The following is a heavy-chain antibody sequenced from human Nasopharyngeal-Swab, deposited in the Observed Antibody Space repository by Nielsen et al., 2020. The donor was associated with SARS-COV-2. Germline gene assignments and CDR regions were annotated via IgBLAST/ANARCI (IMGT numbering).Heavy chain of an antibody. CDR2: IYSGGSST. CDR3: AKDQRYSGYDSFDY. J-gene: IGHJ4*02. CDR1: GFTFSSYA. D-gene: IGHD5-12*01. V-gene: IGHV3-23*03. Sequence: GESLKISCAASGFTFSSYAMSWVRQAPRKGLEWVSVIYSGGSSTYYADSVKGRFTISRDNSKNTLYLQMNSLRAEDTAVYYCAKDQRYSGYDSFDYWGQGTLVTVSS.